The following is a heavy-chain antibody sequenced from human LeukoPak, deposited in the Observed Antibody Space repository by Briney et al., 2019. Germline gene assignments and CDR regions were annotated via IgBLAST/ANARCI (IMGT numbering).Heavy chain of an antibody. CDR1: GYSISSGYY. Sequence: SETLSLTCTVSGYSISSGYYWGWIRQPPGKGLEWIGNIYHSEVTYHNPSLKSRVTISVDTSKNQFSLKLSSVTAADTAVYYCAREVSYYYYYMDVWGKGTTVTVSS. V-gene: IGHV4-38-2*02. J-gene: IGHJ6*03. CDR2: IYHSEVT. CDR3: AREVSYYYYYMDV.